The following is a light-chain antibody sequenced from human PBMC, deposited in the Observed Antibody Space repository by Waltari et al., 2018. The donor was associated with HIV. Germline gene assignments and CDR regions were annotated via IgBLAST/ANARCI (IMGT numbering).Light chain of an antibody. CDR2: GAS. CDR1: QAISYN. Sequence: DIQMTQPPSSLSASVGDRVTITCRASQAISYNLAWYQQKPGKVPKLLIYGASTLQSGVPSRFSGSGSGTDFTLTISSLQPDDVATYYCQNYNSAPPTFGQGTRLDIK. V-gene: IGKV1-27*01. J-gene: IGKJ5*01. CDR3: QNYNSAPPT.